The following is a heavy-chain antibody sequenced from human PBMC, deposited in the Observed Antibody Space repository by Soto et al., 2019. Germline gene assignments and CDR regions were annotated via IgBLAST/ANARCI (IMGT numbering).Heavy chain of an antibody. CDR3: ARGEEYQLLLFDY. Sequence: ASVKVSCKASGGTFSSYAISWVRQAPGQGLEWMGGIIPIFGTANYAQKFQGRVTITADESTSTAYMELSSLRSEDTAVYYCARGEEYQLLLFDYWGQGTLVTVSS. CDR1: GGTFSSYA. CDR2: IIPIFGTA. J-gene: IGHJ4*02. D-gene: IGHD2-2*01. V-gene: IGHV1-69*13.